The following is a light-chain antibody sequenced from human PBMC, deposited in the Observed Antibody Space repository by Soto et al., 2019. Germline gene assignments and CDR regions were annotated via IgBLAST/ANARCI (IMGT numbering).Light chain of an antibody. CDR3: SSYSSSSTVVL. V-gene: IGLV2-14*03. J-gene: IGLJ2*01. Sequence: QSVLTQPASVSGSPGQSITISCTGTTSDVGGYNHVSWYQQHPDKDPKLIIYDVGNRPSGVSNRFSGSKSGNTASLTISGLQAEDEADYYCSSYSSSSTVVLFGGGTQLTVL. CDR2: DVG. CDR1: TSDVGGYNH.